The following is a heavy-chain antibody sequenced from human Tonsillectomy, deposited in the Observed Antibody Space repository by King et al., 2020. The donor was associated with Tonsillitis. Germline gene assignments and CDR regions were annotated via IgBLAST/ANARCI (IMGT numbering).Heavy chain of an antibody. V-gene: IGHV4-34*01. J-gene: IGHJ6*03. CDR2: INHSGST. Sequence: VQLQQWGAGLLKPSETLSLTCAVYGGSFSGYYWSWIRQPPGKGLEWIGEINHSGSTNYNPSLKSRVTISVDTSKNQFSLKLSSVTAADTAVYYCARGGYSSSWDGPGAVRYYYYYMDVWGKGTTVTVSS. CDR1: GGSFSGYY. CDR3: ARGGYSSSWDGPGAVRYYYYYMDV. D-gene: IGHD6-13*01.